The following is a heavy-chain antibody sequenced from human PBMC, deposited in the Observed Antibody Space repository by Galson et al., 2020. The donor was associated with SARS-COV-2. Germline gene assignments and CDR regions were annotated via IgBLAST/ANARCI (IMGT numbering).Heavy chain of an antibody. D-gene: IGHD5-18*01. CDR1: GFTFSSYG. Sequence: GEPLNISCAASGFTFSSYGMHWVRQAPGKGLEWVAVIWYDGSNKYYADSVKGRFTISRDNSKNTLYLQMNSLRAEDTAVYYCAREYVDTAMAEYYYYYMDVWGKGTTVTVSS. CDR2: IWYDGSNK. J-gene: IGHJ6*03. CDR3: AREYVDTAMAEYYYYYMDV. V-gene: IGHV3-33*01.